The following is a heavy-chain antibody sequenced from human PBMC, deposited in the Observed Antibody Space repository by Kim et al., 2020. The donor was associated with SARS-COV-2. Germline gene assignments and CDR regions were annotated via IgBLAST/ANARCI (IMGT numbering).Heavy chain of an antibody. Sequence: SSQSFQGTVTFSRDTSATTAYMELSGLTSKDTAVYYCAREGSGSYNWFDPWGQGTLVTVSS. V-gene: IGHV1-3*01. D-gene: IGHD3-10*01. CDR3: AREGSGSYNWFDP. J-gene: IGHJ5*02.